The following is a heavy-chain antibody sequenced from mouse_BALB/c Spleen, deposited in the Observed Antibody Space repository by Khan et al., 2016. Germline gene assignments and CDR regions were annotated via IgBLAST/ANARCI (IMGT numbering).Heavy chain of an antibody. CDR3: AQNHHLCFDY. Sequence: QVQLKQSGPGLVQPSQSLSNTCTVSGFSLTNYGVHWIRQSPGKGLEWLGVIWRDGNTDYSEALIYRLSISKDNSKSQVFFKMNILQPKKTTIYYCAQNHHLCFDYCGQGTTPTVSS. CDR2: IWRDGNT. CDR1: GFSLTNYG. J-gene: IGHJ2*01. V-gene: IGHV2-2*02.